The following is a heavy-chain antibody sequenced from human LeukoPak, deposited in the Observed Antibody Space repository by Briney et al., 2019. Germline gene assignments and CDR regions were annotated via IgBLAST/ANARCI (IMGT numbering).Heavy chain of an antibody. CDR1: GFTVSSNY. D-gene: IGHD6-6*01. V-gene: IGHV3-30*18. J-gene: IGHJ4*02. CDR2: ISYDGSSK. CDR3: AKDGISYSRSSEREFDY. Sequence: GGSLRLSCAASGFTVSSNYMSWVRQAPGKGLEWVAVISYDGSSKYFADSVKGRFTISRDNSKNTLYLQMNSLRAEDTAVYYCAKDGISYSRSSEREFDYWGQGTLVTVSS.